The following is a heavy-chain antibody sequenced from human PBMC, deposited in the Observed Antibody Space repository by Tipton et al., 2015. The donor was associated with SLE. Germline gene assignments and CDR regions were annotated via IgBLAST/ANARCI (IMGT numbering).Heavy chain of an antibody. CDR2: ISSSSSTI. V-gene: IGHV3-48*01. Sequence: SLRLSCAGSGFTFSTYSMNWVRQAPGKGLEWVSYISSSSSTIYYADSVKGRFTISRDNARNSLYLQMNSLRAEDTAVYYCAREPSYCSSTRCYAHAFDIWGQGTMVTVSS. CDR1: GFTFSTYS. D-gene: IGHD2-2*01. CDR3: AREPSYCSSTRCYAHAFDI. J-gene: IGHJ3*02.